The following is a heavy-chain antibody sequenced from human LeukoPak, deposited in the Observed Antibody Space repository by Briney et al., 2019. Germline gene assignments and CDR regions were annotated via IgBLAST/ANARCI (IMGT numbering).Heavy chain of an antibody. J-gene: IGHJ4*02. CDR1: GFTFSSYA. V-gene: IGHV3-30-3*01. D-gene: IGHD6-6*01. CDR3: ARGSQYSSLDY. Sequence: TGRSLRLSCAASGFTFSSYAMHWVRQAPGKGLEWVAVISYDGSNKYYADSVKGRFTISRDNSKNTLYLQMNSLRSEDTAVYYCARGSQYSSLDYWGQGTLVTVSS. CDR2: ISYDGSNK.